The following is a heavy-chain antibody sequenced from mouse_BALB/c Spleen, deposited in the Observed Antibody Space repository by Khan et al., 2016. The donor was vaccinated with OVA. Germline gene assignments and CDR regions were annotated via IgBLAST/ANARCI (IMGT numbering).Heavy chain of an antibody. V-gene: IGHV1S33*01. D-gene: IGHD1-1*02. CDR3: AREGLRGGGRDD. CDR2: IYPGDGST. Sequence: LQQSGPELVKPGALVKISCKASGYTFTSYDINWVRQRPGQGLEWIGWIYPGDGSTEYNEKFKGKATLTADKSSNTAYMQLSSLTSENSAAFFWAREGLRGGGRDDWGQGTSVTVSA. J-gene: IGHJ4*01. CDR1: GYTFTSYD.